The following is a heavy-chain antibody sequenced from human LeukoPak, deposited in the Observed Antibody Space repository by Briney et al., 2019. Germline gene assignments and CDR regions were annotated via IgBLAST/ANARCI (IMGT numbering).Heavy chain of an antibody. CDR1: GGSLSSGSYY. D-gene: IGHD2-2*01. CDR3: AGYQLLTYYYYYMDV. V-gene: IGHV4-61*02. CDR2: IYTSGST. J-gene: IGHJ6*03. Sequence: SETLSLTCTVSGGSLSSGSYYWGWLRQPAGKGLGWLGRIYTSGSTNYNPSLNSRATISVDTSKNQFSLKLSSETAADTAVYYCAGYQLLTYYYYYMDVWGKGTTVTVSS.